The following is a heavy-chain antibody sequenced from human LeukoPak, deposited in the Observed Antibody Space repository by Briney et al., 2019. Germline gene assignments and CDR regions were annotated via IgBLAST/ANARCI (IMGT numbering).Heavy chain of an antibody. J-gene: IGHJ4*02. D-gene: IGHD1-7*01. CDR1: GGTFSSYA. CDR3: ATANSPLEGWNYPLDY. CDR2: IIPIFGTA. V-gene: IGHV1-69*05. Sequence: ASVKVSCKATGGTFSSYAISWVRQAPGQGLEWMGGIIPIFGTANYAQKFQGRVTITTDESTSTAYMELSSLRSEDTAVYYCATANSPLEGWNYPLDYWGQGSLVIVSS.